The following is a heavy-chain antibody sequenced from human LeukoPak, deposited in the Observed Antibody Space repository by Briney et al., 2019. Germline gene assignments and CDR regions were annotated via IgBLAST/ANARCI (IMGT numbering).Heavy chain of an antibody. J-gene: IGHJ4*02. V-gene: IGHV4-59*01. CDR2: IYYSGST. Sequence: SETLSLTYTVSGGSISSYYWSWIRQPPGKGLEWIGYIYYSGSTNYNPSLKSRVTISVDTSKNQFSLKLSSVTAADTAVYYCARVGPASTYYFDYWGQGTLVTVSS. CDR1: GGSISSYY. D-gene: IGHD2/OR15-2a*01. CDR3: ARVGPASTYYFDY.